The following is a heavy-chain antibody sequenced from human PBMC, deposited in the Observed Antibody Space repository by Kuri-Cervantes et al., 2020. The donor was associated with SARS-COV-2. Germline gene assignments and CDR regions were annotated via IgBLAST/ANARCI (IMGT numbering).Heavy chain of an antibody. V-gene: IGHV4-34*01. Sequence: SQTLSLTCAVYGGSFSGYYWSWIRQPPGKGLEWIGEINHSGSTNYNPSLKSQVTISVDKSKNQFSLKLSSVTAADTAVYYCARTYSSSSLFYDYWGQGTLVTVSS. D-gene: IGHD6-6*01. J-gene: IGHJ4*02. CDR2: INHSGST. CDR3: ARTYSSSSLFYDY. CDR1: GGSFSGYY.